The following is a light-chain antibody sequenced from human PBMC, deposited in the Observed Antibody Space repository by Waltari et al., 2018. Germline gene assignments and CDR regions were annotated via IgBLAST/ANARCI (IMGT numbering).Light chain of an antibody. CDR2: SNN. Sequence: QSVLTQPPSASGTPGQRVTLSCSGSSPNIGSNPVNWYQQLPGTAPKLLILSNNQRPSGVPDRFSGPKSGTSASLAISGLQSEDEADYYCAAWDDSLNGRVCGGGTKLTV. CDR1: SPNIGSNP. J-gene: IGLJ3*02. CDR3: AAWDDSLNGRV. V-gene: IGLV1-44*01.